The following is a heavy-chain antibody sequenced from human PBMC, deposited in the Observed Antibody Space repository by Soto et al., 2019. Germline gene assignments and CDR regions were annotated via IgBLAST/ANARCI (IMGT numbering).Heavy chain of an antibody. CDR3: ARDTPWLVEGDDYGMDV. Sequence: QVQLVQSGAEVKKPGSSVKVSCKASGGTFSSYAISWVRQAPGQGLEWMGGIIPIFGTANYAQKFQGRVTITADDSTNTDYMELTSLRSEDTAVYYCARDTPWLVEGDDYGMDVWGQGTTVTVS. V-gene: IGHV1-69*12. D-gene: IGHD6-19*01. CDR1: GGTFSSYA. CDR2: IIPIFGTA. J-gene: IGHJ6*02.